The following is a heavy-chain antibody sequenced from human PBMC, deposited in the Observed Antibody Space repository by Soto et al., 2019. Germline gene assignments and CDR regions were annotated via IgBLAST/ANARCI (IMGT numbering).Heavy chain of an antibody. V-gene: IGHV1-69*06. J-gene: IGHJ3*02. Sequence: SVKVSCKASGGTFSSYAISWVRQAPGQGLEWMGGIIPIFGTANYAQKFQGRVTITADKSTSTAYMELSSLRSEDTAVYYCASVDTAMVDAFDIWGQGTMVTFSS. D-gene: IGHD5-18*01. CDR3: ASVDTAMVDAFDI. CDR1: GGTFSSYA. CDR2: IIPIFGTA.